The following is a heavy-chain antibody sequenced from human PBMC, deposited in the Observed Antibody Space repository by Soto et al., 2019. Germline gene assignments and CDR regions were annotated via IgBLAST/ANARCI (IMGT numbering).Heavy chain of an antibody. V-gene: IGHV4-59*08. Sequence: PSETLSLTCTVSGGSISNYYWSWIRQPPGKGLEWIGYIYYSGSTNYNPSLKSRVTISVDTSKNQFSLKLSSVTAADTAVYYCARSPWEWLVPFLGPRFDPWGQGTLVTVSS. CDR2: IYYSGST. D-gene: IGHD6-19*01. CDR1: GGSISNYY. J-gene: IGHJ5*02. CDR3: ARSPWEWLVPFLGPRFDP.